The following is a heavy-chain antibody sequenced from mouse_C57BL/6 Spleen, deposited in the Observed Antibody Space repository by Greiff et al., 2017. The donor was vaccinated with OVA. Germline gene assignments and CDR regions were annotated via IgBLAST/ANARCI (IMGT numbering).Heavy chain of an antibody. CDR2: IRLKSDNYAT. Sequence: EVNVVESGGGLVQPGGSMKLSCVASGFTFSNYWMNWVRQSPEKGLEWVAQIRLKSDNYATHYAESVKGRFTISRDDSKSSVYLQMNNLRAEDTGIYYCTASTIYGSYFDYWGQGTTLTVSS. J-gene: IGHJ2*01. CDR1: GFTFSNYW. D-gene: IGHD1-3*01. CDR3: TASTIYGSYFDY. V-gene: IGHV6-3*01.